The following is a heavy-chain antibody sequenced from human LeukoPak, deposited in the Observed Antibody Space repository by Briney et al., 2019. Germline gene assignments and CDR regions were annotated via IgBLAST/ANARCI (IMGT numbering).Heavy chain of an antibody. CDR3: ARDPGYYDFWSSPQNWFDP. D-gene: IGHD3-3*01. J-gene: IGHJ5*02. CDR1: GGSFSSYY. CDR2: IYTSGST. Sequence: PSETLSLTCAVYGGSFSSYYWSWIRQPAGKGLEWIGRIYTSGSTNYNPSLKSRVTMPVDTSKNQFSLKLSSVTAADTAVYYCARDPGYYDFWSSPQNWFDPWGQGTLVTVSS. V-gene: IGHV4-4*07.